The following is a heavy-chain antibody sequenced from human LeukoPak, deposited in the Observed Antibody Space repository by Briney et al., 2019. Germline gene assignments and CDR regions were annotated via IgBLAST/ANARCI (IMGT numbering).Heavy chain of an antibody. J-gene: IGHJ4*02. CDR2: ISAYNGNT. CDR1: GYTFTSYG. CDR3: ARWGDCSSTSCYLTTGDFDY. Sequence: ASVKVSCKASGYTFTSYGISWVRQAPGQGLEWMGWISAYNGNTNYAQKLQGRVTMTTDTSTSTAYMELRSLRSGDTAVYYCARWGDCSSTSCYLTTGDFDYWGQGTLVTVSS. D-gene: IGHD2-2*01. V-gene: IGHV1-18*01.